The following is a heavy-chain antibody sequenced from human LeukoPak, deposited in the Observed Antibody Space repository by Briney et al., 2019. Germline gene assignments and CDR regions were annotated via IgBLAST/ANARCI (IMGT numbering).Heavy chain of an antibody. CDR1: GGSISSSSHY. Sequence: SETLSLTCTVSGGSISSSSHYWGWNRQPPGKGPEWIGSLYYSGSTYYNPSLKSRVTISVDTSKNQFSLKLSSVTATDTAVYYCARHDCTTTSCLYFHGMDVWGQGTTVTVSS. V-gene: IGHV4-39*01. CDR2: LYYSGST. D-gene: IGHD2-2*01. J-gene: IGHJ6*02. CDR3: ARHDCTTTSCLYFHGMDV.